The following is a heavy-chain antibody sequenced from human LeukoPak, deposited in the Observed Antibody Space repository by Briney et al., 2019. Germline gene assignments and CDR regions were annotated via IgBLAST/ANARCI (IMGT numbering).Heavy chain of an antibody. Sequence: GGSLRLSCAASGFTFNSYAMSWVRQAPGKGLEWVAVISYDGSNKYYADSVKGRFTISRDNSKNTLYLQMNSLRAEDTAVYYCARSDCSSTSCYGAYYYYGMDVWGQGTTVTVSS. CDR1: GFTFNSYA. CDR3: ARSDCSSTSCYGAYYYYGMDV. D-gene: IGHD2-2*01. J-gene: IGHJ6*02. CDR2: ISYDGSNK. V-gene: IGHV3-30-3*01.